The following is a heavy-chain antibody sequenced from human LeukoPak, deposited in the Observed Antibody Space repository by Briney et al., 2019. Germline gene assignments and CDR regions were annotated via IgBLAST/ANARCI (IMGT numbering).Heavy chain of an antibody. CDR1: GFTFSSYA. CDR3: ARVKRNIVVVTAIGY. V-gene: IGHV3-30-3*01. Sequence: GGSLRLSCAASGFTFSSYAMHWVRQAPGKGLEWVAVISYDGSDKYYADSVKGRFTISRDNSRNTLYLQMNSLRAEDTAVYYCARVKRNIVVVTAIGYWGQGTLVTVSS. J-gene: IGHJ4*02. D-gene: IGHD2-21*02. CDR2: ISYDGSDK.